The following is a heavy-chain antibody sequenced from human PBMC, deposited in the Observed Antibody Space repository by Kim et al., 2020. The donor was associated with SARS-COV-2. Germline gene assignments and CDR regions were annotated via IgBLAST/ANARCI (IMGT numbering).Heavy chain of an antibody. J-gene: IGHJ4*02. CDR1: GFTFSSYA. CDR3: AKDRTPGY. V-gene: IGHV3-23*01. Sequence: GGSLRLSCAASGFTFSSYAMSWVRQAPGKGLEWVSDISGSGGSTYYADSVKGRFTISRDNYKNTLYLEMNSLRDEDTAVYYCAKDRTPGYWGQGTLVTVSS. CDR2: ISGSGGST.